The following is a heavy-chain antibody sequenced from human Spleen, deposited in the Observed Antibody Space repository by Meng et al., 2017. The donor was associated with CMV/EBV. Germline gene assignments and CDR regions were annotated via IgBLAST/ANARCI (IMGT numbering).Heavy chain of an antibody. V-gene: IGHV1-2*02. J-gene: IGHJ5*02. CDR1: GSPLTDNY. D-gene: IGHD6-13*01. CDR3: ARAQAIGAANWFDP. Sequence: ASGSPLTDNYIPWVRQAPGQGLEWMGWINPDSGTTKYAQKFQDRVTMTRDMSINTAYMDLSRVKSDDTAVYFCARAQAIGAANWFDPWGQGTLVTVSS. CDR2: INPDSGTT.